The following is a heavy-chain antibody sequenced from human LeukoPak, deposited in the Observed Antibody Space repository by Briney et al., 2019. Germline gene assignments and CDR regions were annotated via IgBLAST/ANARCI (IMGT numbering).Heavy chain of an antibody. CDR3: ARPKHDILTGDDAFDI. Sequence: SETLSLTCTVSGGSISSSSYYWGWIRQPPGKGLEWIGSIYYSGSTYYNPSLKSRVTISVDTSKNQFSLKLSSVTAADTAVYYCARPKHDILTGDDAFDIWGQGTMVTVSS. V-gene: IGHV4-39*01. CDR2: IYYSGST. D-gene: IGHD3-9*01. J-gene: IGHJ3*02. CDR1: GGSISSSSYY.